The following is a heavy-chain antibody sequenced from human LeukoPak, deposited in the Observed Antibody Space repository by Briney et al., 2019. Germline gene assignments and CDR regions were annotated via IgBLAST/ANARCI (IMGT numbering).Heavy chain of an antibody. CDR3: AKDTAMVFGYFDY. Sequence: GGSLRLSCAASGFTFSSYEMNWVRQAPGKGLEWVAVISYDGSNKYYADSVKGRFTISRDNSKNTLNLQMNSLRAEDTAVYYCAKDTAMVFGYFDYWGQGTLVTVSS. D-gene: IGHD5-18*01. J-gene: IGHJ4*02. V-gene: IGHV3-30*18. CDR2: ISYDGSNK. CDR1: GFTFSSYE.